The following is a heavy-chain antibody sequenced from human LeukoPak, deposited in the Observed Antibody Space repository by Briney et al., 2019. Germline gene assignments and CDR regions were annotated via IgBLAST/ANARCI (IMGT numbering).Heavy chain of an antibody. J-gene: IGHJ3*02. Sequence: GRSLRLSWAASGFTFSSYAMHWVRQAQGKGLEWVAVISYDGSNKYYADSVKGRFTISRDNSKNTLYLQMNSLRAEDTAVYYCARYLTGWSSAFDIWGQGTMVTVSS. CDR3: ARYLTGWSSAFDI. CDR2: ISYDGSNK. CDR1: GFTFSSYA. D-gene: IGHD6-19*01. V-gene: IGHV3-30-3*01.